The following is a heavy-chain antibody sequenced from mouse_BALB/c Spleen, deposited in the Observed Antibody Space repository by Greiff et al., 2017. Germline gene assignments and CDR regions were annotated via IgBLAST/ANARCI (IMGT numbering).Heavy chain of an antibody. CDR3: ARKVRPYYAMDY. D-gene: IGHD2-14*01. CDR1: GFTFSSYA. CDR2: ISSGGST. J-gene: IGHJ4*01. V-gene: IGHV5-6-5*01. Sequence: EVQLQESGGGLVKPGGSLKLSCAASGFTFSSYAMSWVRQTPEKRLEWVASISSGGSTYYPDSVKGRFTISRDNARNILYLQMSSLRSEDTAMYYCARKVRPYYAMDYWGQGTSVTVSS.